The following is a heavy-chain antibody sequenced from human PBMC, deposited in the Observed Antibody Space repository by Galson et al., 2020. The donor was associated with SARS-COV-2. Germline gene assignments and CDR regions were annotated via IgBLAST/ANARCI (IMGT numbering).Heavy chain of an antibody. V-gene: IGHV3-11*01. CDR1: GFTFSDYY. J-gene: IGHJ4*02. Sequence: NSGGSLRLSCAASGFTFSDYYMSWIRQAPGKGLEWVSYISSSGSTIYYADSVKGRFTISRDNAKNSLYLQMNSLRAEDTAVYYCARGWQQLVQEDFDYWGQGTLVTVSS. D-gene: IGHD6-13*01. CDR3: ARGWQQLVQEDFDY. CDR2: ISSSGSTI.